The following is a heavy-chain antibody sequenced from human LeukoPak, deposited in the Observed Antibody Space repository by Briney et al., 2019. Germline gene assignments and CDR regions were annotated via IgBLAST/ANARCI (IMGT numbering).Heavy chain of an antibody. D-gene: IGHD2-2*01. CDR1: GGSFSGYY. CDR3: ARGRSNDY. Sequence: RSSETLSLTCAVYGGSFSGYYWSWIRQPPGKGLEWIGEINHSGSTNYNPSLKSRVTISVDTSKNQFSLKLSSVTAADTAVYYCARGRSNDYWGQGTLVTVSS. J-gene: IGHJ4*02. V-gene: IGHV4-34*01. CDR2: INHSGST.